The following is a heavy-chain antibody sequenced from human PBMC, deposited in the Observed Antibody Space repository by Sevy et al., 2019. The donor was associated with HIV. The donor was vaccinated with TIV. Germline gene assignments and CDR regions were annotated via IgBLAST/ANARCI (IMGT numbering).Heavy chain of an antibody. CDR2: FYTGSKT. CDR3: GRDKNAYYYGLDV. J-gene: IGHJ6*02. CDR1: GFPVSSSY. V-gene: IGHV3-53*01. Sequence: GGSLRLSCAVSGFPVSSSYMNWVRQAPGKGLEWVSVFYTGSKTDYADSVKGRFTMSRENSKNTLYLQMNGLGAEDTAVYYCGRDKNAYYYGLDVWGQGTTVTVSS.